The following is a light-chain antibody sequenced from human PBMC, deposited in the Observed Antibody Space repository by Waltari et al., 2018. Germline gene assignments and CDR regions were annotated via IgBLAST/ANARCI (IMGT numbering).Light chain of an antibody. J-gene: IGKJ2*01. CDR2: GAS. CDR1: QTVSSNY. CDR3: QQYDSSPYT. V-gene: IGKV3-20*01. Sequence: IVLTQSPGTLSLSPGDRATLSCRASQTVSSNYLAWYQQKPGQAPRVLIYGASSRAAGIPDRFSGSGSGTDFTLTISRLEPEDFAVYYCQQYDSSPYTFGQGTKLEIK.